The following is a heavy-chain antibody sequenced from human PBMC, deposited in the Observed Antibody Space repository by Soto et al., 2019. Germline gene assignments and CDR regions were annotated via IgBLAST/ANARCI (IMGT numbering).Heavy chain of an antibody. D-gene: IGHD2-8*01. J-gene: IGHJ4*02. CDR3: PSYCPNSDCRHLYYFDY. CDR2: VYFTGTT. Sequence: XAGLWLQCTVCGGGFRNGIDYWSWIRRPPGKGLEWIGKVYFTGTTIYNPSLKSRVTMSVDTYKDQFFLKLTSVTAADTAVYYCPSYCPNSDCRHLYYFDYCARGTLVTVSS. V-gene: IGHV4-61*01. CDR1: GGGFRNGIDY.